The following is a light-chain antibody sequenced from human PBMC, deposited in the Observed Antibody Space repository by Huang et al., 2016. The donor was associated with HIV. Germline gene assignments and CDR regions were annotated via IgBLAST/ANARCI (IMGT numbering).Light chain of an antibody. CDR1: RGVSSN. CDR3: HQYNNWLLS. CDR2: GSA. V-gene: IGKV3-15*01. J-gene: IGKJ4*01. Sequence: IVMTQSPATLSVSPGERVTLSCRANRGVSSNLAWYQQRPGQAPRLLIYGSATRAPGIPARFSGSGSGTDFSLTISSLQSEDCALYYCHQYNNWLLSFGGGTRVDI.